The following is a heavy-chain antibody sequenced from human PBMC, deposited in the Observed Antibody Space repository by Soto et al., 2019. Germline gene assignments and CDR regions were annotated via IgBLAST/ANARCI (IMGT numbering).Heavy chain of an antibody. CDR3: ARYIVATIKGNWFDP. V-gene: IGHV4-59*01. CDR1: GGSISSYY. D-gene: IGHD5-12*01. J-gene: IGHJ5*02. CDR2: IYYSGST. Sequence: PSETLSLTCTVSGGSISSYYWSWIRQPPGKGLEWIGYIYYSGSTNYNPSLKSRVTISVDTSKNQFSLRLSSVTAADTAVYYCARYIVATIKGNWFDPWGQGTLVTVSS.